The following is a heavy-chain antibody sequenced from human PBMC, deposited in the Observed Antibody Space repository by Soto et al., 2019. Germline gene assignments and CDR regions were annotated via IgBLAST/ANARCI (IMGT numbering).Heavy chain of an antibody. V-gene: IGHV1-69*01. CDR3: STGYSSGWITFNFDY. Sequence: QVQLVQSGAEVKKPGSSVKVSCKASGGTFSSYAISWVRQAPGQGLEWMGGIIPIFGTANYAQKFQGRVTITADESTSTAYMYLSTLRSEDTAVYYCSTGYSSGWITFNFDYWGQGTLVTVAS. D-gene: IGHD6-19*01. CDR2: IIPIFGTA. J-gene: IGHJ4*02. CDR1: GGTFSSYA.